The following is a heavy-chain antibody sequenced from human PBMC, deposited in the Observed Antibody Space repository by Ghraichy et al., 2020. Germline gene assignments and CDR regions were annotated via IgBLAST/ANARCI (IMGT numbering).Heavy chain of an antibody. D-gene: IGHD1-26*01. CDR1: GGSISSSSYY. CDR3: ARLWELLSIDY. Sequence: ESLNISCTVSGGSISSSSYYWGWIRQPPGKGLEWIGSIYYSGSTYYNPSLKSRVTISVDTSKNQFSLKLSSVTAADTAVYYCARLWELLSIDYWGQGTLVTVSS. J-gene: IGHJ4*02. CDR2: IYYSGST. V-gene: IGHV4-39*01.